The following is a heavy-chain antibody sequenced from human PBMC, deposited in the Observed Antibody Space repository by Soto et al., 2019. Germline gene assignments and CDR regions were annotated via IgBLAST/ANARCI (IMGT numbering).Heavy chain of an antibody. V-gene: IGHV1-58*01. J-gene: IGHJ4*02. Sequence: SVKGSCRASGFTFTSSAVQWVRQARGQLLEWIGWIVVGSGNTNYAQKFQERVTITRDMSTSTAYMELSSLRSEDTAVYYCAADVQQLAPFDYWGQGTLVTVSS. CDR1: GFTFTSSA. CDR3: AADVQQLAPFDY. D-gene: IGHD6-6*01. CDR2: IVVGSGNT.